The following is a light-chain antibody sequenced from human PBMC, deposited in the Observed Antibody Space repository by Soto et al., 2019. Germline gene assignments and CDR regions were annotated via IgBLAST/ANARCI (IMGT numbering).Light chain of an antibody. CDR1: QTIIVW. V-gene: IGKV1-5*01. CDR3: QQYYSYRT. J-gene: IGKJ1*01. Sequence: DIQMTQSRSTVSASVGDRVTISCRARQTIIVWLAWYQQKPGKAPKLLIYDASSLESGVPSRFSGSGSGTEFTLTINNLQPDDFATYYCQQYYSYRTFGQGTKVDIK. CDR2: DAS.